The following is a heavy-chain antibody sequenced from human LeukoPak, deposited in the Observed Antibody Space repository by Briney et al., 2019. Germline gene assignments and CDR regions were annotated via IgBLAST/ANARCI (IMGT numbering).Heavy chain of an antibody. V-gene: IGHV1-69*13. J-gene: IGHJ4*02. Sequence: SVTVSCKASGVTFSDYAISWVRQAPGQGLEWMGGIIRSLTTSNYAQKFQGRVTITADESTSTAYMELSSLGSEDTAIYYCASPAVIVPPSPQPFDYWGQGTLVTVSS. D-gene: IGHD2/OR15-2a*01. CDR3: ASPAVIVPPSPQPFDY. CDR2: IIRSLTTS. CDR1: GVTFSDYA.